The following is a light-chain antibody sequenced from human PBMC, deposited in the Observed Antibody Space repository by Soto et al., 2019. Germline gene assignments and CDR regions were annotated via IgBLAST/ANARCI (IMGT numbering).Light chain of an antibody. CDR2: GAS. J-gene: IGKJ1*01. V-gene: IGKV3-20*01. CDR3: QQYGSSPWT. CDR1: QSVSSSC. Sequence: EIVLTQSPGTLSLSPGERATLSCRASQSVSSSCLACYQQKPGQAPRLLIYGASSRATGIPDRFSGSGSGTDFTLTISRLEPEDFAVYYCQQYGSSPWTFGQGTKVEIK.